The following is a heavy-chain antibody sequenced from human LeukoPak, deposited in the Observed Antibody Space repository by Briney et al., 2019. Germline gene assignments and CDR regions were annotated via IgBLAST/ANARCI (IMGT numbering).Heavy chain of an antibody. D-gene: IGHD6-19*01. CDR1: GYTFTSYA. CDR3: ARDWSSGWYDGSFDP. CDR2: INTNTGNP. Sequence: AASVKVSCKASGYTFTSYAMNWVRQAPGQGLEWMGWINTNTGNPTYAQGFTGRFVFSLDTSVSTAYLQISSLKAEDTAVYYCARDWSSGWYDGSFDPWGQGTLVTVSS. J-gene: IGHJ5*02. V-gene: IGHV7-4-1*02.